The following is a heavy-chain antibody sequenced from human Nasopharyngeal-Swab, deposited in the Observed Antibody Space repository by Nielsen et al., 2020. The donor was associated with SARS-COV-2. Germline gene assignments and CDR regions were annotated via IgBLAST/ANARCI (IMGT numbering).Heavy chain of an antibody. D-gene: IGHD1-26*01. CDR2: INHSRST. Sequence: WIRQREGKGLEWIGEINHSRSTNYNPTLKRRVTISVDTSKNQFSLKLSSVSAADTAVYYCTRGSGGSYSRYYYYGMDVWGQGTTVTVSS. J-gene: IGHJ6*02. V-gene: IGHV4-34*01. CDR3: TRGSGGSYSRYYYYGMDV.